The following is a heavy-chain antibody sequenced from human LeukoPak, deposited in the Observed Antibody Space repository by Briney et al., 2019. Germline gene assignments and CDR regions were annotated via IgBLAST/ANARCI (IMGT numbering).Heavy chain of an antibody. J-gene: IGHJ4*02. CDR3: TRVRGYSYGYGDY. CDR1: GFTFSSYE. Sequence: PGGSLRLSCAASGFTFSSYEMNWVRQAPGKGLEWVGFIRSKAYGGTTEYAASVKGRFSISRDDSKSIAYLQMNSLKTEDTAVYYCTRVRGYSYGYGDYWGQGTLVTVSS. V-gene: IGHV3-49*04. CDR2: IRSKAYGGTT. D-gene: IGHD5-18*01.